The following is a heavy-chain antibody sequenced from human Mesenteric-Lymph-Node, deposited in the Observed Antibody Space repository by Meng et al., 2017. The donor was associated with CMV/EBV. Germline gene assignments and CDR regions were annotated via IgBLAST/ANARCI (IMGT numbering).Heavy chain of an antibody. J-gene: IGHJ6*02. CDR3: AKIQGYCSSSSGPYYYYGMDI. CDR2: IFGGGST. CDR1: GFIVSSYY. Sequence: GESLKISCAASGFIVSSYYMSWVRQAPGKGLEWVSVIFGGGSTYYADSVKGRFTISRDNSKNTLYLQMNSLRAEDTAVYYCAKIQGYCSSSSGPYYYYGMDIWGQGTTVTVSS. V-gene: IGHV3-53*01. D-gene: IGHD2-2*01.